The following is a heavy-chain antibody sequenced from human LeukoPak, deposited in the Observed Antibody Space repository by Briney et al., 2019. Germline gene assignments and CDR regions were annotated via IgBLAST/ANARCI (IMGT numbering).Heavy chain of an antibody. V-gene: IGHV3-23*01. CDR2: ISGSGSNT. CDR1: GFTFNNYA. J-gene: IGHJ4*02. Sequence: PGGSLRLSCAASGFTFNNYAMSWVRQAPGKGLEWVSGISGSGSNTYYADSVKGRFTISRDKSKNTLYLQMNSLRADDTAVYYRAKELAMIVVVTLGYWGQGTLVTVSS. D-gene: IGHD3-22*01. CDR3: AKELAMIVVVTLGY.